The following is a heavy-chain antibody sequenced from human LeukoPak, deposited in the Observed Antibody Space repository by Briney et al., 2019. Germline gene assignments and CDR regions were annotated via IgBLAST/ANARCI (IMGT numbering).Heavy chain of an antibody. CDR2: IYTSGST. V-gene: IGHV4-4*07. CDR3: ARSSSSSWGWFDP. CDR1: GGSISSYY. Sequence: PSETPSLTCTVSGGSISSYYWSWIRQPAGKGLEWIGRIYTSGSTNYNPSLKSRVTISVDKSKNQFSLKLSSVTAADTAVYYCARSSSSSWGWFDPWGQGTLVTVSS. J-gene: IGHJ5*02. D-gene: IGHD6-13*01.